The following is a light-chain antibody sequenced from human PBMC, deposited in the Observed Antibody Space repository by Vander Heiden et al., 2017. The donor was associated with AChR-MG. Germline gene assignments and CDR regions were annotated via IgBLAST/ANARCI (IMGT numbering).Light chain of an antibody. CDR3: QQYNSSRT. J-gene: IGKJ1*01. V-gene: IGKV1-5*01. CDR1: QSISSW. CDR2: DAS. Sequence: DIQMTQSPSTLSASVGDRVTIPCRASQSISSWLAWYQQKPGKAPKLLIYDASSLESGVPSRFSGSGSGTEFTLTISSLQPDDFATYYCQQYNSSRTFGQGTKVEIK.